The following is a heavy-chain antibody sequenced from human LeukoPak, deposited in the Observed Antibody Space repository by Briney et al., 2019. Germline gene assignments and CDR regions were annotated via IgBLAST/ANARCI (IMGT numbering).Heavy chain of an antibody. J-gene: IGHJ4*02. Sequence: PGGSLRLSCAASGFTFSSYAMHWVRQAPGKGLEWVAVISYDGRNKYYADSVKGRFTISRDNSKNTLYLQMNSLRAEDTAVYYCARDLYYYGSELPYYFDYWGQGTLVTVSS. CDR2: ISYDGRNK. CDR3: ARDLYYYGSELPYYFDY. CDR1: GFTFSSYA. V-gene: IGHV3-30*04. D-gene: IGHD3-10*01.